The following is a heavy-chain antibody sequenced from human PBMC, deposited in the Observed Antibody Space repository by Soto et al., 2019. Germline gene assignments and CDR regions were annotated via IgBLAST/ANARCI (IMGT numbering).Heavy chain of an antibody. D-gene: IGHD1-26*01. V-gene: IGHV1-8*02. J-gene: IGHJ6*02. CDR1: GGTFSSYA. CDR3: ERFWWGLNYYYYGMDV. Sequence: ASVKVSCKASGGTFSSYAISWVRQATGQGLEWMGWMNPNSGNTGYAQKFQGRVTMTRNTSISTAYMELSSLRSEDTAVYYCERFWWGLNYYYYGMDVWGHGPTVTVS. CDR2: MNPNSGNT.